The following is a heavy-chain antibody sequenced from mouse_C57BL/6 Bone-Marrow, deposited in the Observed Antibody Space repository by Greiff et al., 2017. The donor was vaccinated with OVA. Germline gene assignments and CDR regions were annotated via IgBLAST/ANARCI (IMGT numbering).Heavy chain of an antibody. CDR2: IYPGGGYT. V-gene: IGHV1-63*01. D-gene: IGHD2-4*01. CDR1: GYTFTNYW. CDR3: ARGDDYGAWFAY. Sequence: QVQLKESGAELVRPGTSVKMSCKASGYTFTNYWIGWAKQRPGHGLEWIGDIYPGGGYTNYNEKFKGKATLTADKSSSTAYMQFSSLTSEDSAIYYCARGDDYGAWFAYWGQGTLVTVSA. J-gene: IGHJ3*01.